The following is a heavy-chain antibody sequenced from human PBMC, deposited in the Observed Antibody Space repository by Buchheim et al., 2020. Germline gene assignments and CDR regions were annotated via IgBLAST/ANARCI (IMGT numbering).Heavy chain of an antibody. CDR2: IWYDGSNK. CDR3: ARESRYYGSEYYFDY. V-gene: IGHV3-33*01. Sequence: QVQLVESGGGVVQPGRSLRLSCAASGFTFSSYGMHWVRQAPGRGLEWVAGIWYDGSNKYYADSVKGRFTISRDNAKNTLYLPMNSLRAEEKAVYYWARESRYYGSEYYFDYWGQGTL. CDR1: GFTFSSYG. J-gene: IGHJ4*02. D-gene: IGHD3-10*01.